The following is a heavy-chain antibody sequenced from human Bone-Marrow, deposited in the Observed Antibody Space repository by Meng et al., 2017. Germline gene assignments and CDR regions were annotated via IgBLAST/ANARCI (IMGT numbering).Heavy chain of an antibody. CDR2: ISYDGSNK. Sequence: QGQLVVVGGGGVQPGRSLSLSCAASGFTFSSYAMHWVRQAPGKGLEWVAVISYDGSNKYYADSVKGRFTISRDNSKNTLYLQMNSLRAEDTAVYYCARDSWFDPWGQGTLVTVSS. V-gene: IGHV3-30*04. CDR3: ARDSWFDP. J-gene: IGHJ5*02. CDR1: GFTFSSYA.